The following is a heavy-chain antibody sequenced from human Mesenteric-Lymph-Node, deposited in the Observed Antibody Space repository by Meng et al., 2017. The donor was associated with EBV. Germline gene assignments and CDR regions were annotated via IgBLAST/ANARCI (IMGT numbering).Heavy chain of an antibody. V-gene: IGHV4-34*01. CDR3: ARVGEADSGDYPNEDS. Sequence: QGHLRQWVEGLLKPSETLSLTCAVYGGSFSTFYWSWIRQPPGKGLEWIGEINHSGNTNYNPSLKSRVTISVDTSKNQFSLRLTSVTAADTAVYYCARVGEADSGDYPNEDSWGQGTLVTVSS. CDR2: INHSGNT. J-gene: IGHJ4*02. D-gene: IGHD4-17*01. CDR1: GGSFSTFY.